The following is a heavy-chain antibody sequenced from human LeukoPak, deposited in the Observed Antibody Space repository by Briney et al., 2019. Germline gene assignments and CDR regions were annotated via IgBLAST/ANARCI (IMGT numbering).Heavy chain of an antibody. Sequence: SETLSLTCTVSGYSISSGYYWGWIRQPPGKGLEWIGSIYHSGSTYYNPSLKSRVTISVDTSKNQFSLKLSSVTAADTAVYYCASMYSGYDGESGYYFDYWGQGTLVTVSS. J-gene: IGHJ4*02. CDR3: ASMYSGYDGESGYYFDY. V-gene: IGHV4-38-2*02. D-gene: IGHD5-12*01. CDR1: GYSISSGYY. CDR2: IYHSGST.